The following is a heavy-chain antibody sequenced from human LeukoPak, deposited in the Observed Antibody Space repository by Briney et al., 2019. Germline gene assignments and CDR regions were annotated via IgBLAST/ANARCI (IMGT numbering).Heavy chain of an antibody. J-gene: IGHJ4*02. CDR3: ARYYGSGSYYTDY. CDR1: GFTFSSYS. D-gene: IGHD3-10*01. CDR2: ISSSSSYI. Sequence: GGSLRLSCAASGFTFSSYSMNWVRQAPGKGLEWVSSISSSSSYIYYADSVKGRFAISRDNAKNSLYLQMNSLRAEDTAVYYCARYYGSGSYYTDYWGQGTLVTVSS. V-gene: IGHV3-21*01.